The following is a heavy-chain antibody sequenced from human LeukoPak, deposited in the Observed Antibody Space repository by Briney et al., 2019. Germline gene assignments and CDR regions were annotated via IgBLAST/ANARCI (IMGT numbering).Heavy chain of an antibody. CDR1: GGSISSYY. J-gene: IGHJ5*02. Sequence: SETLSLTCTVSGGSISSYYWSWIRQPAGKGLEWIGRIYTSGSTNYNPSLKSRVTMSVDTSKNQFSLKLSSVTAADTAVYYCARTVQQWLVANWFDPWGQGTLVTVSS. V-gene: IGHV4-4*07. CDR2: IYTSGST. CDR3: ARTVQQWLVANWFDP. D-gene: IGHD6-19*01.